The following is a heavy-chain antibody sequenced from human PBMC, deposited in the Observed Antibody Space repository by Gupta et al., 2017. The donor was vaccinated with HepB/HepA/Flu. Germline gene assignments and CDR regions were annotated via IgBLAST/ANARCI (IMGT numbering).Heavy chain of an antibody. CDR1: CGSISMTSYS. D-gene: IGHD2-15*01. V-gene: IGHV4-39*01. CDR2: SYYSGST. CDR3: ARVVEQGYFQH. J-gene: IGHJ1*01. Sequence: QLQLQASGPGLVKPSETLSLTCTVSCGSISMTSYSWGWIRQPPGKGLEWIGSSYYSGSTYQNPSHKSRVTISVDTSKNQFSLKLSSVTAADTAVYYCARVVEQGYFQHWGQGTLVTVSS.